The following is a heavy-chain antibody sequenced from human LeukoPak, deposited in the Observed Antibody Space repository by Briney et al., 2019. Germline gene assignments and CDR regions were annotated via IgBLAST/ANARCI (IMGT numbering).Heavy chain of an antibody. Sequence: ASVKVSCKASGYTFSNYGFNWVRQAPGQGLEWMGWISTYNGNTLYAQKFQGRVTMTTDTSTTTAYVELRSLRSDDTAVYYCARIGCSSTCCYGNSVDPWGQGTLVTVSS. CDR2: ISTYNGNT. D-gene: IGHD2-2*01. CDR1: GYTFSNYG. V-gene: IGHV1-18*01. CDR3: ARIGCSSTCCYGNSVDP. J-gene: IGHJ5*02.